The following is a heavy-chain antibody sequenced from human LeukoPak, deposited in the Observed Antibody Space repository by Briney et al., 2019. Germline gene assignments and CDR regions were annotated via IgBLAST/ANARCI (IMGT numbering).Heavy chain of an antibody. Sequence: ASVKVSCKASGGTFSSYTISWVRQAPGQGLEWMGRIIPILGIANYAQKFQGRVTITADKSTSTAYMELSSLRSDDTAVYYCARAKYDSSGYYWFDPWGQGTLVTVSS. CDR1: GGTFSSYT. D-gene: IGHD3-22*01. J-gene: IGHJ5*02. CDR2: IIPILGIA. CDR3: ARAKYDSSGYYWFDP. V-gene: IGHV1-69*02.